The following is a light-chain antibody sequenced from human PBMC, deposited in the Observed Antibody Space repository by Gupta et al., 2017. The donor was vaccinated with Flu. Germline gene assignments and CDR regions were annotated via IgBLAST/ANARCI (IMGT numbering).Light chain of an antibody. V-gene: IGKV1-39*01. J-gene: IGKJ4*01. Sequence: DIQMTQSPFFLSASVGDRVTITCRASHSVGTYLNWYQVKPGKAPKLLIQAASTLQGGVPSRFSGSGSGTDFTVTISSLQPEDFAIYYCQQRDSTPLTFGGGTKVEI. CDR2: AAS. CDR3: QQRDSTPLT. CDR1: HSVGTY.